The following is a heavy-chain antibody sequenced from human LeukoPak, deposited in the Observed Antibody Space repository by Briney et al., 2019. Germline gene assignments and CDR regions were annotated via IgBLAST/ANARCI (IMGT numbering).Heavy chain of an antibody. CDR1: GGSISSYY. Sequence: SETLSLTCTVSGGSISSYYWSWIRQPAGKGLEWIGRIYTSGSTNYNPSLKSRVTMSVDTSKNQFSLKLSSVTAADTAVYYCAKALHYGSGSSTGYFDYWGQGTLVTVSS. V-gene: IGHV4-4*07. CDR3: AKALHYGSGSSTGYFDY. D-gene: IGHD3-10*01. CDR2: IYTSGST. J-gene: IGHJ4*02.